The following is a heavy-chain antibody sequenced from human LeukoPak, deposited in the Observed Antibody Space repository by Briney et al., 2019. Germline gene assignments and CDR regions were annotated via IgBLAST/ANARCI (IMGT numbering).Heavy chain of an antibody. D-gene: IGHD3-10*01. CDR2: ISSSGSTI. CDR1: GFTFSSYE. CDR3: ARDHYGSGSYGNY. Sequence: PGGSLRLSCAASGFTFSSYEMNWVRQAPGKGVEGVSYISSSGSTIYYADSVKGRFTISRDNAKNSLYLQMNSLRAEDTAVYYCARDHYGSGSYGNYWGQGTLVTVSS. V-gene: IGHV3-48*03. J-gene: IGHJ4*02.